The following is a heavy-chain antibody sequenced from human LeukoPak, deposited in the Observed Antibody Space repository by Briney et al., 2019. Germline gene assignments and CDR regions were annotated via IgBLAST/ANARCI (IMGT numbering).Heavy chain of an antibody. CDR2: IYYSGST. J-gene: IGHJ4*02. CDR3: ARDGIAATGLTFDY. V-gene: IGHV4-31*03. D-gene: IGHD6-13*01. CDR1: GGSISSGGYY. Sequence: PSETLSLTCTVSGGSISSGGYYWSWIRQHPGKGLEWIGYIYYSGSTYYNPSLKSRVTISVDPSNNQFSLKLSSVTAADTAVYYCARDGIAATGLTFDYWGQGTLVTVST.